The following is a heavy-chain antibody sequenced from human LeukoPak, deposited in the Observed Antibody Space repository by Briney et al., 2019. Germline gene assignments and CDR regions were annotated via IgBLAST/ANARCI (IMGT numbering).Heavy chain of an antibody. CDR1: GGTFSSYA. V-gene: IGHV1-69*05. J-gene: IGHJ3*02. CDR2: IIPIFGTA. CDR3: ARDWNSSGYYPAHAFDI. D-gene: IGHD3-22*01. Sequence: GASVKVSCKASGGTFSSYAISWVRQAPGQGLEWMGRIIPIFGTANYAQKFQGRVTITTDESTSTAYMQLSSLRSEDTAVYYCARDWNSSGYYPAHAFDIWGQGTMVTVSS.